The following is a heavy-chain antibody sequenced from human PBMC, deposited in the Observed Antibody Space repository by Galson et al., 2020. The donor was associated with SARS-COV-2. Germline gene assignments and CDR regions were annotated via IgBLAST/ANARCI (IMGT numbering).Heavy chain of an antibody. V-gene: IGHV2-5*02. CDR3: AHAIAILPFGY. Sequence: SGPTLVKPTPTLTLTCTFSGLSLRTSRVGVVWILQHPGKALECLALIYWVDGKRYIPSLKSRLTITKDTSKNQVVLTMTNMYPVDTATYYCAHAIAILPFGYWGQGTLVPVTS. CDR1: GLSLRTSRVG. J-gene: IGHJ4*02. CDR2: IYWVDGK. D-gene: IGHD2-21*01.